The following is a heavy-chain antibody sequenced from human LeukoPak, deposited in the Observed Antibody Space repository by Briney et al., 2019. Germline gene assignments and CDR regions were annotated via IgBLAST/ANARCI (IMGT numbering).Heavy chain of an antibody. CDR1: GYTFISYY. D-gene: IGHD1-1*01. Sequence: ASVKVSCKTSGYTFISYYMHWVREAPGQELEWMGIINPGGGGTTYAQKFQGRVTMTRDTSTSTVYMEVSSLRSEDTAVYYCARGRYKLVEYWGQGTLVTVSS. CDR3: ARGRYKLVEY. V-gene: IGHV1-46*01. CDR2: INPGGGGT. J-gene: IGHJ4*02.